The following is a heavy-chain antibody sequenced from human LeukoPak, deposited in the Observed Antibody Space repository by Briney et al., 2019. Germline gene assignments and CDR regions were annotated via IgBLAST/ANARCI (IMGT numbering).Heavy chain of an antibody. CDR2: IYPGDSDT. V-gene: IGHV5-51*01. J-gene: IGHJ4*02. CDR1: GYSFTSYW. CDR3: ARQYGRPFDY. Sequence: RGESLKISCKGSGYSFTSYWIGWVRQMPGKGLGWMGIIYPGDSDTRYSPSFQGQVTISVDESINTAYLQWSSLEASDTAMYYCARQYGRPFDYWGQGTLVTVSS. D-gene: IGHD4-17*01.